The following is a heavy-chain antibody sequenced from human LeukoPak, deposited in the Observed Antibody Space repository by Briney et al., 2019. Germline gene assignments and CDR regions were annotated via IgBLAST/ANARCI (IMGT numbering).Heavy chain of an antibody. CDR1: GGSISSYY. V-gene: IGHV4-59*08. Sequence: PSETLSLTCTVSGGSISSYYWSWIRQPPGKGLEWIGYIYYSGSTNYNPSLKSRVTISVDTSKNQFFLKLSSVTAADTAVYYCARVWGNDSSGYAIDYWGQGTLVTVSS. D-gene: IGHD3-22*01. CDR2: IYYSGST. CDR3: ARVWGNDSSGYAIDY. J-gene: IGHJ4*02.